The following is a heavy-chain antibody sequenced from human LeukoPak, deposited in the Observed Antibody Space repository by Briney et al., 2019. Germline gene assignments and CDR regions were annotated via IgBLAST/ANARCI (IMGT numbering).Heavy chain of an antibody. Sequence: PGGSLRLSCAASGFTFGTYAMSWVRQAPGKGLGWVSTIGVSVGNTYYADSVKGRFTISRDNSKNTLYLQMNSLRAEDTAVYYCAKRGKSLTGTKLYYFDQWGQGTLVTVSS. CDR2: IGVSVGNT. J-gene: IGHJ4*02. CDR1: GFTFGTYA. D-gene: IGHD1-7*01. V-gene: IGHV3-23*01. CDR3: AKRGKSLTGTKLYYFDQ.